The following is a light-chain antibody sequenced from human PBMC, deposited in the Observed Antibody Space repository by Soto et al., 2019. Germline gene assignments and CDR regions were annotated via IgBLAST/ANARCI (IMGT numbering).Light chain of an antibody. Sequence: QSVLTQPASVSGSPGQSITISCTGSSSDVGGHNYVSWYQQHPGKAPKLMIYEVTKRPSGVSNRFSGSKSGNTASLTISGLQAEDEPDYYCSSYKFTSTLYVFGTGTKVTVL. J-gene: IGLJ1*01. CDR2: EVT. V-gene: IGLV2-14*01. CDR3: SSYKFTSTLYV. CDR1: SSDVGGHNY.